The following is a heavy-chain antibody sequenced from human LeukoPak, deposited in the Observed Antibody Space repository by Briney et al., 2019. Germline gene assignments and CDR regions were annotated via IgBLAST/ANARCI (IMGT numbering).Heavy chain of an antibody. CDR3: ARVSRFYYDSSGDFDY. CDR2: ITPNSGDT. CDR1: GYTFTDYY. D-gene: IGHD3-22*01. Sequence: ASVKVSCKASGYTFTDYYIHWVRQAPAQGLEWMGWITPNSGDTKYAQKFRGRVSMTRDTSINTAYMEASRLRSDDTAIYYCARVSRFYYDSSGDFDYWGQGTLVTVSS. J-gene: IGHJ4*02. V-gene: IGHV1-2*02.